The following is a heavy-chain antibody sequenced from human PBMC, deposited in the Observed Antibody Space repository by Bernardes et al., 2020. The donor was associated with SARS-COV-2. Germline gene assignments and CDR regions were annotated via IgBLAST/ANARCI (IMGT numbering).Heavy chain of an antibody. J-gene: IGHJ6*02. CDR1: GGSISSSNYY. Sequence: SETLSLTCTVSGGSISSSNYYWGWIRQPPGKGLVWIGSIYSSGISYYNPSLQSPVTASVDTSKNQLSLRLSLVTAADTAVYYCAGSACGIDCYIGGLRSWDYGMDVWGQGTTVTVSS. V-gene: IGHV4-39*01. CDR2: IYSSGIS. CDR3: AGSACGIDCYIGGLRSWDYGMDV. D-gene: IGHD2-21*02.